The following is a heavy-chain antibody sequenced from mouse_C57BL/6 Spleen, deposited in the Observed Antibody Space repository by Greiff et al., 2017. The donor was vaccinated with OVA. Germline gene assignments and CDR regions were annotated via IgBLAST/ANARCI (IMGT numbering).Heavy chain of an antibody. J-gene: IGHJ4*01. V-gene: IGHV1-18*01. Sequence: EVQLKESGPELVEPGASVKIPCKASGYTFTDYNMDWVKQSHGKSLAWIGDINPNNGGTIYNQKFKGKATLTVDKSSSTAYMELRSLTSEDTAVYYCARGDYAYYYAMDYWGQGTSVTVSS. CDR3: ARGDYAYYYAMDY. D-gene: IGHD2-4*01. CDR1: GYTFTDYN. CDR2: INPNNGGT.